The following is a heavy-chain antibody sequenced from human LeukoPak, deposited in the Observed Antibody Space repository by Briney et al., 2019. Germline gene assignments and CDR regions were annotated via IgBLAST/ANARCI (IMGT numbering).Heavy chain of an antibody. Sequence: GGSLRLSCAASGFTFSSYGMHWVRQAPGKGLEWVAVIWYDGSNKYYADSVKGRFTISRDNSKNTLYLQMNSLRAEDTAVYYCASPEGIAVAGGGDYWGQGTLVTVSS. V-gene: IGHV3-33*01. CDR3: ASPEGIAVAGGGDY. D-gene: IGHD6-19*01. CDR2: IWYDGSNK. CDR1: GFTFSSYG. J-gene: IGHJ4*02.